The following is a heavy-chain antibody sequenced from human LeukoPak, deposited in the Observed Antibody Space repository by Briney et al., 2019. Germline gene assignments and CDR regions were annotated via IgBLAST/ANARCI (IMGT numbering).Heavy chain of an antibody. CDR2: ISYDGSNK. CDR3: ARGAQTAPADYYYYGMDV. J-gene: IGHJ6*02. Sequence: GRSLRLSCAASGFTFSSYAMHWVRQAPGKGLEWVAVISYDGSNKYYADPVKGRFTISRDNSKNTLYLQMNSLRAEDTAVYYCARGAQTAPADYYYYGMDVWGQGTTVTVSS. D-gene: IGHD4/OR15-4a*01. CDR1: GFTFSSYA. V-gene: IGHV3-30-3*01.